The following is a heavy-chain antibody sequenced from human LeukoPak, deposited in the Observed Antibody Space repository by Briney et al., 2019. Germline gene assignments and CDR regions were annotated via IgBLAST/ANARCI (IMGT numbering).Heavy chain of an antibody. CDR2: IYHSGST. CDR3: ARFWVNGASDI. CDR1: GYSISSGYY. J-gene: IGHJ3*02. Sequence: PSETLSLTCAVSGYSISSGYYWGWIRQPPGKGLEWIGSIYHSGSTYYNPSLKSRVAISVDTSKNQFSLKLISVTAADTAVYYCARFWVNGASDIWGQGTMVTVSS. V-gene: IGHV4-38-2*01. D-gene: IGHD2-8*01.